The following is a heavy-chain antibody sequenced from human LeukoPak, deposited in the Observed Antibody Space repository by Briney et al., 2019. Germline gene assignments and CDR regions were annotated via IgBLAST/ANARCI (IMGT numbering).Heavy chain of an antibody. V-gene: IGHV4-30-4*08. Sequence: PSETLSLTCTVSGGSISSGDYYWSWIRQPPGKGLEWIGYIYYSGSTNYNPSLKSRVTISVDTSKNQFSLKLSSVIAADTAVYYCARHRLRYSAHDAFDIWGQGTMVTVSS. CDR1: GGSISSGDYY. CDR3: ARHRLRYSAHDAFDI. J-gene: IGHJ3*02. D-gene: IGHD3-9*01. CDR2: IYYSGST.